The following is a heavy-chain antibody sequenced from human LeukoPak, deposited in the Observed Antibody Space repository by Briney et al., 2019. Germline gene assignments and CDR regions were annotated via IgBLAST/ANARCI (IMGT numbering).Heavy chain of an antibody. V-gene: IGHV3-23*01. Sequence: GGSLRLSCAASGFTFSSYAMSWVRQAPGKGLEWVSAISGSGGSAYYADSVKGRFTISRDNAKNSLYLQMNSLRDEDTAVYYCARAADSGYDFKLYYWSQGTLVTVSS. CDR1: GFTFSSYA. J-gene: IGHJ4*02. CDR3: ARAADSGYDFKLYY. D-gene: IGHD5-12*01. CDR2: ISGSGGSA.